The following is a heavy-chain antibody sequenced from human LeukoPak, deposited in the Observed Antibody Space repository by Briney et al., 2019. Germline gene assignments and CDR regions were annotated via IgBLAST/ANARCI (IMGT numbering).Heavy chain of an antibody. D-gene: IGHD6-19*01. J-gene: IGHJ4*02. V-gene: IGHV3-9*01. Sequence: SGGSLRLSCAASGFTFDDYAMHWVRQAPGKGLEWVSGISWNSGSIGYADSVKGRFTISRDNAKNSLYLQMNSLRAEDTALYYCAKSDGPQWLTLWESRWGQGTLVTVSS. CDR1: GFTFDDYA. CDR3: AKSDGPQWLTLWESR. CDR2: ISWNSGSI.